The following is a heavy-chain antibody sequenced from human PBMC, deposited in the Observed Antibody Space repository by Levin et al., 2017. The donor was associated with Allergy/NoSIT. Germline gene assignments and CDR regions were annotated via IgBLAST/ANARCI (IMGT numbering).Heavy chain of an antibody. Sequence: PGESLKISCAASGFTFDNFAMHWVRQAPGKGLEWLGIISYDGINTNYADSVRGRFSISRDKSKNTLYLQMNGLRTEDTAVYYCVRDNNGDYWGQGTLVTVSS. CDR3: VRDNNGDY. CDR2: ISYDGINT. V-gene: IGHV3-30*04. J-gene: IGHJ4*02. D-gene: IGHD1/OR15-1a*01. CDR1: GFTFDNFA.